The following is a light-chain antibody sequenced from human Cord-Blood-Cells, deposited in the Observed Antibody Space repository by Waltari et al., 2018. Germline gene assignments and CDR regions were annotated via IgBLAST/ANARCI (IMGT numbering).Light chain of an antibody. CDR2: YDS. J-gene: IGLJ3*02. Sequence: SYVLTQPPSVSVAPGKTARITCGGNNIGSKNVHWYQQKPGQGPVLVINYDSDLPSGIPGRYSGSNSGNTATLTISRVEAGDEADYYCQVWDSSSDHPVFGGGTKLTVL. V-gene: IGLV3-21*04. CDR1: NIGSKN. CDR3: QVWDSSSDHPV.